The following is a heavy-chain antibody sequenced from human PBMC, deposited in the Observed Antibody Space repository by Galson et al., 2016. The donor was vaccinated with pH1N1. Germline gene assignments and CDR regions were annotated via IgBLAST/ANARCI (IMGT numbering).Heavy chain of an antibody. CDR3: VRTIHRLGYGPDY. Sequence: PALVKPTQTLTLTCTFSGFSLTTTGVGVGWIRQPPGEALEWLVLLYWVDDKRYRQPLKNRLLLTNDNSRNEVVLTMTDMDPVDKATYYCVRTIHRLGYGPDYWGQGILVTVSS. V-gene: IGHV2-5*02. CDR2: LYWVDDK. D-gene: IGHD3-22*01. CDR1: GFSLTTTGVG. J-gene: IGHJ4*02.